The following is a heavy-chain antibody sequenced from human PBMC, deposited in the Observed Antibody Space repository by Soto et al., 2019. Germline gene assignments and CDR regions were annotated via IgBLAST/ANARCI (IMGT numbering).Heavy chain of an antibody. Sequence: PGGSLRLSCAASGFTFSSYGMHWVRQAPGKGLEWVALISYDGSKTYYGDSVKGRLTISRDNSKNTLYLQMNSLRAEDTALYYCAKDVYYYNSGHGMDVWGQGTAVTVSS. V-gene: IGHV3-30*18. CDR1: GFTFSSYG. D-gene: IGHD3-10*01. CDR2: ISYDGSKT. CDR3: AKDVYYYNSGHGMDV. J-gene: IGHJ6*02.